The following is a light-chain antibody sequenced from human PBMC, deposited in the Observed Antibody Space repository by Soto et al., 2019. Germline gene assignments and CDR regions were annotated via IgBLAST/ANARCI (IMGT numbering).Light chain of an antibody. Sequence: DIQMTQSPSTLSASVGDRVTITCRASQTIGSSLAWYQHKPGKAPKLLIFDASTLQTGVSSRFSGSGFGTDFTLTISNLQPADFATYYCQQHNDYSPVTFGQGTKLEIK. CDR3: QQHNDYSPVT. CDR2: DAS. J-gene: IGKJ2*01. V-gene: IGKV1-5*01. CDR1: QTIGSS.